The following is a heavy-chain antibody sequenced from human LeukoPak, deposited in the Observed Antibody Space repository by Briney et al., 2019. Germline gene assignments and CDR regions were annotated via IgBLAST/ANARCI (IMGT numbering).Heavy chain of an antibody. CDR2: INPNSGDT. D-gene: IGHD3-22*01. CDR1: GYSFTGYY. CDR3: ARGIYDSSDFEYFQH. J-gene: IGHJ1*01. Sequence: ASVKVSCKASGYSFTGYYMHWVRQAPGQGLEWMGWINPNSGDTKYAQKFQGRVTMTRDTSISTAYMVLSRLRSDDTAVYYCARGIYDSSDFEYFQHWGQGTLVTVSS. V-gene: IGHV1-2*02.